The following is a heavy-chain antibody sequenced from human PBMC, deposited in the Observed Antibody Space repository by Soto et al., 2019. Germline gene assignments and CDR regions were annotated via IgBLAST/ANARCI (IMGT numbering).Heavy chain of an antibody. V-gene: IGHV4-59*01. J-gene: IGHJ4*02. CDR3: ARGHGHGGSSFDF. Sequence: QVQLQESGPGLVKPSETLSLTCTVSGGSTHRYYGAWIRQPPGKGLEWMGYVYYNGDTNYIPSLKSRVTISVDAAKNQFSLKLTSVTPADTAVYYCARGHGHGGSSFDFWGQGTLVTVSS. CDR2: VYYNGDT. CDR1: GGSTHRYY. D-gene: IGHD2-15*01.